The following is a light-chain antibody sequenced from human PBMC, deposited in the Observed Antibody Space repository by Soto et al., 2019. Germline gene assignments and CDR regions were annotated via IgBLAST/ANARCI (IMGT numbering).Light chain of an antibody. J-gene: IGLJ1*01. CDR2: DVS. Sequence: QSALTQPRSVSGSPGQSVTISCTGTSSDVGDYKYVSWYRQHPGKAPKLIIYDVSERPSGVPDRFSGSKSGNTAYLTISGLQAEDEADYYCCSYAGSYSYVFGTGTKLTVL. CDR1: SSDVGDYKY. V-gene: IGLV2-11*01. CDR3: CSYAGSYSYV.